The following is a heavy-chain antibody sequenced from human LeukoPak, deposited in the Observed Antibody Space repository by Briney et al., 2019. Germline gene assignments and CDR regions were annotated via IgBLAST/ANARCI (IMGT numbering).Heavy chain of an antibody. CDR3: ARVFVDSSGYYSYYFDY. D-gene: IGHD3-22*01. CDR1: GGSISSSSYY. J-gene: IGHJ4*02. V-gene: IGHV4-39*07. Sequence: SETLSLTCTVSGGSISSSSYYWGWIRQPPGKGLEWIGSIYYSGSTNYNPSLKSRVTISVDTSKNQFSLKLSSVTAADTAVYYCARVFVDSSGYYSYYFDYWGQGTLVTVSS. CDR2: IYYSGST.